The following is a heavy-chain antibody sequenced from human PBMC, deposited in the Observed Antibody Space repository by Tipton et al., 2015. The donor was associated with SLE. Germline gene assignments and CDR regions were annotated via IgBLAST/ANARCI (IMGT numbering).Heavy chain of an antibody. D-gene: IGHD2-21*02. V-gene: IGHV4-59*01. CDR1: GGSFTNYQ. CDR3: ARGSLVTRHLDY. CDR2: VYDRGTT. J-gene: IGHJ4*02. Sequence: TLSLTCTASGGSFTNYQWNWIRQSPEKGLEWLGYVYDRGTTNYNPSVMSRVIISFDTSKSQVSLKLFSVTAADTAVYYCARGSLVTRHLDYWGQGTLVTVSS.